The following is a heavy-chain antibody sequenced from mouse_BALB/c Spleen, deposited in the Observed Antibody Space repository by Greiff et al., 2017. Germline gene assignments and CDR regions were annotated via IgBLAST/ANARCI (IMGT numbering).Heavy chain of an antibody. D-gene: IGHD2-1*01. CDR1: GFTFSSFG. Sequence: EVMLVESGGGLVQPGGSRKLSCAASGFTFSSFGMHWVRQAPEKGLEWVAYISSGSSTIYYPDSVKGRFTISRDNARNILYLQMSSLRSEDTAMYYCASIYYGNEAMDYWGQGTSVTVSS. CDR2: ISSGSSTI. V-gene: IGHV5-17*02. J-gene: IGHJ4*01. CDR3: ASIYYGNEAMDY.